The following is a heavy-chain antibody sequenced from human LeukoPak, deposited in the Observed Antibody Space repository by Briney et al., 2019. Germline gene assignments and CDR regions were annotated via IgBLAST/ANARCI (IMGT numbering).Heavy chain of an antibody. J-gene: IGHJ5*02. V-gene: IGHV3-48*04. Sequence: GGSLRLSCAASGFTLSDYSMNSVRQAPGKRLEYISYISSGSVNKYHADSVKGRFTTSRNHANNSLYLQTNSLRAEDTAVYYCARDRRRIDPWGQGTLVTVSS. CDR1: GFTLSDYS. CDR3: ARDRRRIDP. CDR2: ISSGSVNK.